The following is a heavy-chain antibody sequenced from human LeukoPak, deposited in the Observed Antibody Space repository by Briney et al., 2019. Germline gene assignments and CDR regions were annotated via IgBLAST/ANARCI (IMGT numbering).Heavy chain of an antibody. J-gene: IGHJ3*02. Sequence: SSETLSLTCTVSGGSINNYYWSWIRQPAGKGLEWIGRIYTRGSTNYNPSLKSRVTISVDTSKNQFSLKLSSVTAADTAVYYCARGRWYYYDSSGYKRAFDIWGQGTMVTVSS. CDR3: ARGRWYYYDSSGYKRAFDI. CDR2: IYTRGST. D-gene: IGHD3-22*01. CDR1: GGSINNYY. V-gene: IGHV4-4*07.